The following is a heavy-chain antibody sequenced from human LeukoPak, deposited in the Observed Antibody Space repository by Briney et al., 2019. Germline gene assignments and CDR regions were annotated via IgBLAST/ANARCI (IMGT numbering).Heavy chain of an antibody. V-gene: IGHV3-48*02. J-gene: IGHJ4*02. Sequence: GGSLRLSCAASGFTFRSYAMQWVRQAPGKGLEWVSYISSGSGTIYYADSVKGRFTIARDDAKNSLYLQMSSLRDEDTAVYYCAREAIKDYWGQGTLVTVSS. CDR2: ISSGSGTI. CDR3: AREAIKDY. CDR1: GFTFRSYA.